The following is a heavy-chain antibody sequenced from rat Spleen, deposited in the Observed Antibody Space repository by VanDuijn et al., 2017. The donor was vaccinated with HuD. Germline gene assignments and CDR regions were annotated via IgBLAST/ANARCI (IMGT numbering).Heavy chain of an antibody. Sequence: VQLVESGGGLVQPGRSMKLSCAASGFTFSSFPMAWVRQAPTKGLEWLAIIWSGGSTYYNSVLKSRLNISRDTSKSQVFLKMNSLLTEDTAMYFCARGNFDYWGQGVMVTVSS. J-gene: IGHJ2*01. D-gene: IGHD4-3*01. CDR2: IWSGGST. V-gene: IGHV2S12*01. CDR3: ARGNFDY. CDR1: GFTFSSFP.